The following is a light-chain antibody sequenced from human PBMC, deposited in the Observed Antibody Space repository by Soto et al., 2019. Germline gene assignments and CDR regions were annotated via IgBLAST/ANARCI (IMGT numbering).Light chain of an antibody. Sequence: DIVMTQSPDSLAVSLGERATINCKSSQSVLYNSDNKNHLAWYQQKPGQPPKLLIYWASTRDSGVPDRFSGSGSGADFTLTISSLQAEDVAVYYCQHYYTTLSFGGGTKVEIK. V-gene: IGKV4-1*01. J-gene: IGKJ4*01. CDR3: QHYYTTLS. CDR1: QSVLYNSDNKNH. CDR2: WAS.